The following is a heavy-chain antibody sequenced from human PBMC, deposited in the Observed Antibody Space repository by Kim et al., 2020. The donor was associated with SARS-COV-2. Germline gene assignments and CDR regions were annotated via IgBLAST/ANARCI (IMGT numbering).Heavy chain of an antibody. CDR2: IYSGGST. J-gene: IGHJ4*01. Sequence: GGSLRLSCAASGFTVSSNYMSWVRQAPGKGLEWVSAIYSGGSTYYADSVKGRFTISRDNSKNTLYLQMNSLRAEDTAVYYCARGITIFGVAKYYFDYWGQEPWSPSPQ. CDR3: ARGITIFGVAKYYFDY. D-gene: IGHD3-3*01. CDR1: GFTVSSNY. V-gene: IGHV3-66*01.